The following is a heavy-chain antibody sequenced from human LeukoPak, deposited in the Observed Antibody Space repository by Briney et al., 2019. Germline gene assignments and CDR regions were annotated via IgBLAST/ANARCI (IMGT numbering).Heavy chain of an antibody. Sequence: PGGSLRLSCAAAGLTLGEYAMHWVRHAPGKGLEWVSSISWNSDTRGYANSVKGRFTISRDNAGNSVYLQMNSLRPEDTALYHCAKGDGYGDYSLDFWGQGTLVTVSS. CDR1: GLTLGEYA. D-gene: IGHD4-17*01. V-gene: IGHV3-9*01. CDR3: AKGDGYGDYSLDF. J-gene: IGHJ4*02. CDR2: ISWNSDTR.